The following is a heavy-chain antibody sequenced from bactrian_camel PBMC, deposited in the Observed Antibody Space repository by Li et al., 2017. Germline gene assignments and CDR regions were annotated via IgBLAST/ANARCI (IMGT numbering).Heavy chain of an antibody. CDR1: FFILDDFE. D-gene: IGHD3*01. J-gene: IGHJ4*01. CDR2: ISGDGST. V-gene: IGHV3S63*01. Sequence: HVQLVESGGGSVQTGGSLRLSCKPSFFILDDFEMMWYRQAPGNECELVSSISGDGSTYYTNAVKGRFTISHDDAKNSVDLQMNSLKPDDTAVYYCAADSVNLRSWCYEYNYWGQGTQVTVS. CDR3: AADSVNLRSWCYEYNY.